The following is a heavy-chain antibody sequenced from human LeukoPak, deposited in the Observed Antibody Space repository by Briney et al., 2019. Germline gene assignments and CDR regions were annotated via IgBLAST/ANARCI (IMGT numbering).Heavy chain of an antibody. CDR1: GYTLTELS. CDR2: FDPEDGET. D-gene: IGHD6-13*01. CDR3: AKTLVPVEYYYYYYGMDV. J-gene: IGHJ6*02. Sequence: GASVKVSCKVSGYTLTELSMHWVRQAPGKGLEWMGGFDPEDGETIYAQKFQGRVTMTEDTSTDTAYMELSSLRSEDTAVYYCAKTLVPVEYYYYYYGMDVWGQGTTVTVSS. V-gene: IGHV1-24*01.